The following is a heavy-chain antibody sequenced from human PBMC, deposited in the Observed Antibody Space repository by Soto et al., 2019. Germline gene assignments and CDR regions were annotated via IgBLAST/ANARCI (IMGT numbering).Heavy chain of an antibody. CDR2: IYYSGST. CDR3: ASVDSLLAYYYMDV. Sequence: SETLSLTCXVSGGSISSSSYYWGWIRQPPGKGLEWIGSIYYSGSTYYNPSLKSRVTISVDTSKNQFSLKLSSVTAADTAVYYCASVDSLLAYYYMDVWGKGTTVTVSS. CDR1: GGSISSSSYY. D-gene: IGHD2-8*02. V-gene: IGHV4-39*01. J-gene: IGHJ6*03.